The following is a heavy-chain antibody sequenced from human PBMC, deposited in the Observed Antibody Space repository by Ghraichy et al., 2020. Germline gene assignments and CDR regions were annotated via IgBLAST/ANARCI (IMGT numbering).Heavy chain of an antibody. D-gene: IGHD3-10*01. Sequence: GGSLRLSCAASGFTFSSYAMSWVRQAPGKGLEWVSAISGSGGSTYYADSVKGRFTISRDNSKNTLYLQMNSLRAEDTAVYYCAKVAIGAYGFGGLKAEYFQHWGQGTLVTVSS. J-gene: IGHJ1*01. CDR3: AKVAIGAYGFGGLKAEYFQH. CDR1: GFTFSSYA. CDR2: ISGSGGST. V-gene: IGHV3-23*01.